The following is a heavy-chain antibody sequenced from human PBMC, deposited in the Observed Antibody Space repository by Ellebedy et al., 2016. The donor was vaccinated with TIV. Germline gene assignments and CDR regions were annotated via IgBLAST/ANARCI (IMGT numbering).Heavy chain of an antibody. V-gene: IGHV4-61*02. CDR3: ARHYRVEYQLLYFDY. CDR2: IYNSGST. D-gene: IGHD2-2*01. J-gene: IGHJ4*02. CDR1: GVSIGSGGYY. Sequence: SETLSLXCSVSGVSIGSGGYYWSWIRQPAGKGLEWIGRIYNSGSTNYNPSLKSRVTMSVDTSKNQFSLKLSSVTAADTAVYYCARHYRVEYQLLYFDYWGQGTLVTVSS.